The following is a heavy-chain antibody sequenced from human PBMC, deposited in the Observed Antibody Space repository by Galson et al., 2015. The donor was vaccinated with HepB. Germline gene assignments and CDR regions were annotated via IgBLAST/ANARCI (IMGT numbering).Heavy chain of an antibody. D-gene: IGHD4-17*01. J-gene: IGHJ4*02. CDR3: ARDLPYGDYLFDY. CDR2: IKQDGSEK. CDR1: GFTFSSYW. V-gene: IGHV3-7*03. Sequence: SLRLSCAASGFTFSSYWMSWVRQAPGKGLEWVANIKQDGSEKYYVDSVKGRFTISRDNAKNSLYLQMNSLRAEDTAVYYCARDLPYGDYLFDYWGQGTLVTVSS.